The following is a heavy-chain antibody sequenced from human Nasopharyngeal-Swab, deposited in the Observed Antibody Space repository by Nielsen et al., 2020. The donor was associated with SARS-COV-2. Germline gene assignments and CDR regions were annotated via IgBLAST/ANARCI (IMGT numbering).Heavy chain of an antibody. CDR2: IYYSGST. CDR1: GGSISSGGYY. CDR3: AREYGSSWLARSYWYFDL. J-gene: IGHJ2*01. V-gene: IGHV4-31*03. Sequence: SETLSLTCTVSGGSISSGGYYWSWIRQHPGKGLEWIGYIYYSGSTYYNPSLKSRVTISVDTSKNQFSLKLSSVTAADTAVYYCAREYGSSWLARSYWYFDLWGRGTLVTVSS. D-gene: IGHD6-13*01.